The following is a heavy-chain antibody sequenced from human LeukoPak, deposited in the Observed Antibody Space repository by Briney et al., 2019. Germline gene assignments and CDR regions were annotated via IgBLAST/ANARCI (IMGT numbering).Heavy chain of an antibody. D-gene: IGHD5-18*01. V-gene: IGHV3-23*01. CDR2: ISGSGGST. Sequence: GGSLRLSCAASGFTFSSYAMSWVRQAPGKGLEWVSAISGSGGSTYYADSVKGRFTISRDNAKNSLYLQMNSLRAEDTALYYCAKDSMVTPYNYMDVWGKGTTVTISS. CDR3: AKDSMVTPYNYMDV. J-gene: IGHJ6*03. CDR1: GFTFSSYA.